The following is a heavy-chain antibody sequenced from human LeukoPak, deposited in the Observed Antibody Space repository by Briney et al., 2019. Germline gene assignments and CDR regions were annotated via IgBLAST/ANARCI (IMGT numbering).Heavy chain of an antibody. V-gene: IGHV3-23*01. J-gene: IGHJ4*02. CDR2: ISGSGGST. CDR3: AKWGGFAAYCGGDCYSVDY. D-gene: IGHD2-21*02. Sequence: GGSLRLSCAASGFTFSSYAMSWVRQAPGKGLEWVSAISGSGGSTYYADSVKGRFTISRDNSKNTLYLQMNSLRAEDTAVYYCAKWGGFAAYCGGDCYSVDYWGQGTLVTVSS. CDR1: GFTFSSYA.